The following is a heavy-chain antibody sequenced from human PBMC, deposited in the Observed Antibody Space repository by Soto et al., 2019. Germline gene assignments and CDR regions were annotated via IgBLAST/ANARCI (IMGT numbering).Heavy chain of an antibody. D-gene: IGHD3-10*01. CDR2: INHSGST. CDR3: ARKGRTMVRGVITRKGLDY. CDR1: GGSFSGYY. Sequence: QVQLQQWGAGLLKPSETLSLTCAVYGGSFSGYYWSWIRQPPGKGLEWIGEINHSGSTNYNPSLKSRVTISVDTSKNQFSLKRSSVTAADTAVYYCARKGRTMVRGVITRKGLDYWGQGTLVTVSS. J-gene: IGHJ4*02. V-gene: IGHV4-34*01.